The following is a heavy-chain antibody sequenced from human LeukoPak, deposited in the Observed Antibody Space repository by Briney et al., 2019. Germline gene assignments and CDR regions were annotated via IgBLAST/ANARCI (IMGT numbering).Heavy chain of an antibody. D-gene: IGHD5-18*01. J-gene: IGHJ4*02. CDR3: ARPRDTAGRIDY. V-gene: IGHV4-39*01. CDR1: GGSISSSSYY. CDR2: IYYSGST. Sequence: PSETLSLTCTVPGGSISSSSYYWGWIRQPPGKGLEWIGSIYYSGSTYYNPSLKSRVTISVDTSKNQFSLKLSSVTAADTAVYYCARPRDTAGRIDYWGQGTLVTVSS.